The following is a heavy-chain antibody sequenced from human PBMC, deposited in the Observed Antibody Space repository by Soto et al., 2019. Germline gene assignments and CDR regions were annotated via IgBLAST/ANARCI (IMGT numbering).Heavy chain of an antibody. J-gene: IGHJ4*02. CDR3: ARDYCAGRCPFFDY. CDR1: XVTFSSYW. V-gene: IGHV3-74*01. Sequence: GGSLRLSCAASXVTFSSYWMHWVRQAPGKGLVWVSRINRDGSGTSYADSVKGRFTISRDNAKNTLYLQMNSLRAEDTAVYYCARDYCAGRCPFFDYWGQGTLVTLSS. CDR2: INRDGSGT. D-gene: IGHD2-21*01.